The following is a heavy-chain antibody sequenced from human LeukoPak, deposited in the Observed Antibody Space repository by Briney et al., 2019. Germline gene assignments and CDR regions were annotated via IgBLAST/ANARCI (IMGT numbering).Heavy chain of an antibody. Sequence: GRSLRLSCAASGFTFSSYGMHWVRQAPGKGLEWVAVISYDGSNKYYADSVKGRFTISRDNSKNTLYLQMNSLRAEDTAVYYCAYGDRTTVTTPSRADYYYGMDVWGQGTTVTVSS. J-gene: IGHJ6*02. D-gene: IGHD4-17*01. V-gene: IGHV3-30*03. CDR2: ISYDGSNK. CDR3: AYGDRTTVTTPSRADYYYGMDV. CDR1: GFTFSSYG.